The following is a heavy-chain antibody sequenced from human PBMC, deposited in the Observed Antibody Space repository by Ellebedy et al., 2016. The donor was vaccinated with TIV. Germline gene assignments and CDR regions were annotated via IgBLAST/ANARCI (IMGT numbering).Heavy chain of an antibody. CDR3: ARGTFVVVVAAASGFYGMDV. V-gene: IGHV1-46*01. CDR1: GYTFTSYY. D-gene: IGHD2-15*01. Sequence: ASVKVSCKASGYTFTSYYIHWVRQAPGQGLEWMGMINPSSFSTTYAQKFQGRVTMTRDTSTNTVYMELSSLRPEDTAVYYCARGTFVVVVAAASGFYGMDVWGQGTTVTVSS. J-gene: IGHJ6*02. CDR2: INPSSFST.